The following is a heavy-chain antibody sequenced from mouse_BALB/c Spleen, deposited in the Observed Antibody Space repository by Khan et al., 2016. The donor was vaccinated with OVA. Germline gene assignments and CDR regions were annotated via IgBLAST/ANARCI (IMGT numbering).Heavy chain of an antibody. J-gene: IGHJ4*01. V-gene: IGHV2-9*02. D-gene: IGHD2-3*01. CDR3: ARGDGYYEDAMDY. CDR1: GFSLTSYG. Sequence: QLQQSGPGLVAPSQSLSITCTVSGFSLTSYGLHWVRHPPGKGLEWLGVIWAGGSTNYNSALMSRLSISKDNSKSQVFLKMNSLQTDDTAMYYCARGDGYYEDAMDYWGQGTSVTVSS. CDR2: IWAGGST.